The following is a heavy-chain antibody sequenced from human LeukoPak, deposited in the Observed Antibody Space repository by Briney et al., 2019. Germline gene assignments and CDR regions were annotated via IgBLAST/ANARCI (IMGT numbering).Heavy chain of an antibody. Sequence: SGTLSLTCAVPGGSISSSNWWSWVRRPPGKGLEWIGEIYHSGSTNYNPSLKSRVTISVDKSKNQFSLKLSSVTAADTAVYYCARGDYGDYGVWYFDLWGRGTLVTVSS. CDR1: GGSISSSNW. CDR2: IYHSGST. D-gene: IGHD4-17*01. V-gene: IGHV4-4*02. CDR3: ARGDYGDYGVWYFDL. J-gene: IGHJ2*01.